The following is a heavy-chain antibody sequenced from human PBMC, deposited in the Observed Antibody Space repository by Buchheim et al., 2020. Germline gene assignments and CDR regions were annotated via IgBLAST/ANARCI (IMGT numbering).Heavy chain of an antibody. V-gene: IGHV4-39*01. CDR1: GGFITSTSHY. CDR2: LYYTGST. Sequence: QLQLQESGPGLVKPSETLSLTCTVSGGFITSTSHYWGWIRQPPGKGLEWIGSLYYTGSTYYSPSLKSRVTVSVDTSKNQFSLKLSSVTAADTAVYYCARQGPTPKDFDYWGQGTL. J-gene: IGHJ4*02. CDR3: ARQGPTPKDFDY.